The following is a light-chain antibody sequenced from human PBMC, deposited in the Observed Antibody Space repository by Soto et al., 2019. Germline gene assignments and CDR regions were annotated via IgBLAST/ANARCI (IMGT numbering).Light chain of an antibody. CDR1: SSDVGGYNY. CDR2: NVS. CDR3: SSFTSTNTVL. J-gene: IGLJ2*01. V-gene: IGLV2-14*01. Sequence: QSVLTQPASVYGSPGQSITISCTRTSSDVGGYNYVSWYQQHPGKAPKLMIYNVSNRPSGVSNRFSGSKSGNTASLTISGLQAEDEGHYYCSSFTSTNTVLFGGGTKVTVL.